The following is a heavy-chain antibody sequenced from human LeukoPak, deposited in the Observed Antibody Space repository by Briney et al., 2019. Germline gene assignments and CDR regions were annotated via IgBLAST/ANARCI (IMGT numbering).Heavy chain of an antibody. V-gene: IGHV4-4*02. Sequence: SETLSLTCAVSGDAISSNYWWTWVRQPPGKGLEWIGEVHHSGSSNYNPSLKSRVTISIDKSENQFSLRLSSVSAADTAVYYCARLSSLANIAARGRTWLDPWGQGSLVTVSS. CDR3: ARLSSLANIAARGRTWLDP. CDR1: GDAISSNYW. J-gene: IGHJ5*02. CDR2: VHHSGSS. D-gene: IGHD6-6*01.